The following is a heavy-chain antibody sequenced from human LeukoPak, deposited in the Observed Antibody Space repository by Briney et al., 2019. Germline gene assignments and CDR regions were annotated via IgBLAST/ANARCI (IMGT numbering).Heavy chain of an antibody. V-gene: IGHV5-51*01. CDR2: IYPGDSGT. CDR3: ARHTPYDILTGYYPHYFDY. CDR1: GYSFTSYW. Sequence: GESLKISCKGSGYSFTSYWIGWVRQMPGKGLEWMGIIYPGDSGTRYSPSFQGQVTISADKSISTAYLQWSSLKASDTAMYYCARHTPYDILTGYYPHYFDYWGQGTLVTVSS. J-gene: IGHJ4*02. D-gene: IGHD3-9*01.